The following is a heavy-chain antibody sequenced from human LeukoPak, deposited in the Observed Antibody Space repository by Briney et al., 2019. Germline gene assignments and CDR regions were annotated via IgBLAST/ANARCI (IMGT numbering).Heavy chain of an antibody. CDR2: IWYDGSNK. D-gene: IGHD4-23*01. J-gene: IGHJ4*02. CDR1: GFTFSSYG. V-gene: IGHV3-33*01. Sequence: GGSLRLSCAASGFTFSSYGMYWVRQAPGKGLEWVAVIWYDGSNKYYADSVKGRFTISRDNSKNTLYLQMNSLRAEDTAVYYCARDHDYGGNSPFDYWGQGTLVTVSS. CDR3: ARDHDYGGNSPFDY.